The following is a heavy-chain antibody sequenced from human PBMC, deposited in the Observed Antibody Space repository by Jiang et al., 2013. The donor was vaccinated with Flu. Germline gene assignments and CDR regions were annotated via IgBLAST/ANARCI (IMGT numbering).Heavy chain of an antibody. V-gene: IGHV4-59*12. D-gene: IGHD3-16*01. CDR1: TGSISGYY. CDR2: KYYTGASNY. J-gene: IGHJ4*02. CDR3: AREARQGEYYFDY. Sequence: GPGLVKPSETLSLTCIVSTGSISGYYWSWIRQPPGKGLEWIGYKYYTGASNYNYNPSLKSRVTISVDTSKNQISLHLTSVTAADTAVYYCAREARQGEYYFDYWGQGTLVTVSS.